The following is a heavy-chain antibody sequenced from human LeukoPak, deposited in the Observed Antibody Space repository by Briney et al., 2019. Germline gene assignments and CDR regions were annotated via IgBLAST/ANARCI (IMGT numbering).Heavy chain of an antibody. V-gene: IGHV4-39*01. Sequence: SETLSLTCTVSGGSISSSSYSWGWIRQPPGKGLEWIGSTYYGGGTYYNPSLKSRVTISVDTSKNQFSLKLSSVTAADTAVYYCARDSITIFGVAMDVWGQGTTVTVSS. CDR2: TYYGGGT. CDR1: GGSISSSSYS. D-gene: IGHD3-3*01. J-gene: IGHJ6*02. CDR3: ARDSITIFGVAMDV.